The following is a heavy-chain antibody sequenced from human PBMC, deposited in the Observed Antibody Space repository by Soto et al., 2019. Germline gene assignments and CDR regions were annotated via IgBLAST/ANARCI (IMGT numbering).Heavy chain of an antibody. CDR1: GFTFSSYA. CDR3: AKLRCTNGVCYTSWYFDL. Sequence: GGSLRLSCAASGFTFSSYAMSWVRQAPGKGLEWVSAISGSGGSTYYADSVKGRFTISRDNSKNTLCLQMNSLRAEDTAVYYCAKLRCTNGVCYTSWYFDLWGRGTLVTVSS. CDR2: ISGSGGST. D-gene: IGHD2-8*01. V-gene: IGHV3-23*01. J-gene: IGHJ2*01.